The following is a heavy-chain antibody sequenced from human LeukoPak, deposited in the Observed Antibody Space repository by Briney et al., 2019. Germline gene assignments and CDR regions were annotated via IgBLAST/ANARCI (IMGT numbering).Heavy chain of an antibody. CDR1: GFTFSIYT. D-gene: IGHD1-26*01. V-gene: IGHV3-23*01. CDR2: ISGTDGSR. CDR3: VGGGATNEYFQH. J-gene: IGHJ1*01. Sequence: PGGSLRLSCVASGFTFSIYTMSWVRQAPGKGLEWVSGISGTDGSRSYADSVKGRFTISRDNSKNTLFLQMSSLRAEDTAVYYCVGGGATNEYFQHWGQGTLVTVSS.